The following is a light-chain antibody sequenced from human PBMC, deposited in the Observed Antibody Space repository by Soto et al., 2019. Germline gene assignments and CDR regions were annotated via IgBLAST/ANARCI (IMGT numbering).Light chain of an antibody. CDR1: QSVSAN. CDR3: QQYDNGPT. J-gene: IGKJ3*01. Sequence: EIVMTQSPVTLSVSPGERATLSCRASQSVSANLAWYQQKPGQAPRLLIYGASTMASGVPARFSGSGSGTEFTLTISGLQSEDFAVYDCQQYDNGPTCGPGTKVDLK. V-gene: IGKV3-15*01. CDR2: GAS.